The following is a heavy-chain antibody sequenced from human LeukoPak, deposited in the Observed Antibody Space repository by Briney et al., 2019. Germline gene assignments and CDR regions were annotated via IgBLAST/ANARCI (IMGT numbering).Heavy chain of an antibody. V-gene: IGHV3-30*03. CDR1: GFTFSSYG. J-gene: IGHJ4*02. D-gene: IGHD1-7*01. CDR2: ISNDGSNQ. Sequence: GGSLRLSCSAFGFTFSSYGIHWVRQAPGKGLEWVAVISNDGSNQYYADSVKGRFTISRDNSKNTLYLQMNSLRAEDTAVHYCARPSPLNWNYALDYWGQGTLVTVSS. CDR3: ARPSPLNWNYALDY.